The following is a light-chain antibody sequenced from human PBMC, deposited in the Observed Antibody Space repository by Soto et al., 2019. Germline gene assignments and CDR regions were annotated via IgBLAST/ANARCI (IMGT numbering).Light chain of an antibody. Sequence: VMTQSPANLSVSPGEGVTLFCRASQNVASNIAWYQVKPAQPPRLLIYASSTRATGIPATFSGSGSGTQFSLTISSLQSEDSAVYSWQQYYHSGLSFGGGTKVEI. CDR2: ASS. CDR1: QNVASN. CDR3: QQYYHSGLS. J-gene: IGKJ4*01. V-gene: IGKV3D-15*01.